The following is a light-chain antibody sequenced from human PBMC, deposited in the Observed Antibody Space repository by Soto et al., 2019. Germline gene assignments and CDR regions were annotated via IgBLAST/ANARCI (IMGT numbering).Light chain of an antibody. J-gene: IGKJ1*01. CDR2: GAA. V-gene: IGKV3-20*01. Sequence: EIVLTQSPGTLSLSPGERATLSCRASQSVYINSLAWYQQKPGQPPRLLIYGAATRASDVPDRFSGSGSGADFALTITRLEPEDFAVYYCQQYGNSRGTFGQGTKVEIK. CDR3: QQYGNSRGT. CDR1: QSVYINS.